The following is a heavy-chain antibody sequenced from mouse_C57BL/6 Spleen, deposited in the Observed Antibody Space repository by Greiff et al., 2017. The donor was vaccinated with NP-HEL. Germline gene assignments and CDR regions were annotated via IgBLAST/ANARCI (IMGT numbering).Heavy chain of an antibody. J-gene: IGHJ1*03. V-gene: IGHV1-50*01. CDR3: ARERYSNWYFDV. D-gene: IGHD2-5*01. CDR1: GYTFTSYW. CDR2: IDPSDSYT. Sequence: VQLQQPGAELVKPGASVKLSCKASGYTFTSYWMQWVKQRPGQGLEWIGEIDPSDSYTNYNQKFKGKATLTVDTSSSTAYMQLSSLTSEDSAVYYCARERYSNWYFDVWGTGTTVTVSS.